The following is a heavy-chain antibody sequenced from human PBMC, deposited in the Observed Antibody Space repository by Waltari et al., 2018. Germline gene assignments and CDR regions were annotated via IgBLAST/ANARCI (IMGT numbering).Heavy chain of an antibody. J-gene: IGHJ4*02. D-gene: IGHD3-16*02. CDR2: ISSSSSTV. CDR1: GFTFSSYS. V-gene: IGHV3-48*01. Sequence: EVQLVESGGGLVQPGGSLRLSCAASGFTFSSYSMIWVRQAPGEGLEWVSCISSSSSTVYYADSVKVRFTISRDNAKNSLYLQMNSLRAEDTAVYYCARDPHNYDDVWGSYRPSYYFDYWGQGTLVTVSS. CDR3: ARDPHNYDDVWGSYRPSYYFDY.